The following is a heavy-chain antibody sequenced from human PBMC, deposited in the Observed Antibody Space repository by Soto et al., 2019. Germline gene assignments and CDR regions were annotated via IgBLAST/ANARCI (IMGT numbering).Heavy chain of an antibody. V-gene: IGHV3-15*07. Sequence: EVHLVESGGGLVKPGGSLRLSCAASGFTFSNAWINWVRQAPGKGLEWVGRVKSKTHGVTTDFVAPVKGKFAISRDVSKNVVYLEMNSLKTEDTAIYYCTTDSYIIGIIVRFDYWGHGTLVTVSS. D-gene: IGHD3-10*01. CDR1: GFTFSNAW. CDR3: TTDSYIIGIIVRFDY. CDR2: VKSKTHGVTT. J-gene: IGHJ4*01.